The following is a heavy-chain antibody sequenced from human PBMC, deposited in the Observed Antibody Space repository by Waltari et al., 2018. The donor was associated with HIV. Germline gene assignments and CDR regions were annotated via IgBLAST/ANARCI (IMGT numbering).Heavy chain of an antibody. CDR3: ARGLLTGYTLFDH. CDR1: GFTFSTYS. V-gene: IGHV3-21*01. D-gene: IGHD3-9*01. CDR2: IISSSSYI. Sequence: EVRLVESGGGMGKPGGSLRLSCAASGFTFSTYSMTWVREAPGKGLQWLSCIISSSSYIYYAYSVKVRFTISRDNAKNSLYLQMNSLRAEDTAVYYCARGLLTGYTLFDHWGQGTLVTVSS. J-gene: IGHJ5*02.